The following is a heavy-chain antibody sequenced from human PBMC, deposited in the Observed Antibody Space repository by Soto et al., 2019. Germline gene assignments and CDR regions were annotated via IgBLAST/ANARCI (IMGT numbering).Heavy chain of an antibody. J-gene: IGHJ6*02. CDR3: ARGPYIVLMVYATDYYGMDV. D-gene: IGHD2-8*01. CDR2: MNPNSGNT. V-gene: IGHV1-8*01. CDR1: GYTFTSYD. Sequence: ASVKVSCKASGYTFTSYDINWVRQATGQGLEWMGWMNPNSGNTGYAQKFQGRVTMTRNTSISTAYMELSSLRSEDTAVYYCARGPYIVLMVYATDYYGMDVWGQGTTVTVSS.